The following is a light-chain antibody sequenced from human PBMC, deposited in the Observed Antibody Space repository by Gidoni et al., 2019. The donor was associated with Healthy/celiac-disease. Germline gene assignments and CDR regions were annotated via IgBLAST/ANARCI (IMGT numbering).Light chain of an antibody. Sequence: DIQMTQSPSSLSASVGDRVTITCRASHSISSYLNWYQQKPGKAPKLLIYAASSLQSGVPSRFSGSGSGTDFTLTISRLQPEDFATYYCQQSYSTPMCSFGQGTKLEIK. CDR2: AAS. CDR1: HSISSY. CDR3: QQSYSTPMCS. V-gene: IGKV1-39*01. J-gene: IGKJ2*04.